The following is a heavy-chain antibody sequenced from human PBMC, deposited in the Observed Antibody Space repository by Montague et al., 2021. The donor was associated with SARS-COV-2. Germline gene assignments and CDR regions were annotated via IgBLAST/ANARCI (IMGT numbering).Heavy chain of an antibody. Sequence: SETLSHTCAVYGGSFSGYYWSWIRQPPGKGLEWIGEINHSGSTNYNPSLKSRVTISVDTSKNQFSLKLSSVTAADTAVYYCARGSRQWLVRPPHYYYFDYWGQGTLVTVSS. J-gene: IGHJ4*02. CDR1: GGSFSGYY. CDR3: ARGSRQWLVRPPHYYYFDY. D-gene: IGHD6-19*01. CDR2: INHSGST. V-gene: IGHV4-34*01.